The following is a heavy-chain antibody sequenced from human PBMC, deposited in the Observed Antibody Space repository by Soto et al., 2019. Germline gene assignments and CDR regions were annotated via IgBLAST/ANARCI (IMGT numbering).Heavy chain of an antibody. D-gene: IGHD6-13*01. J-gene: IGHJ4*02. Sequence: RASVKVSCKASGYTFTGYYMHWVRQAPGQGLEWMGWINPNSGGTNYAQKFQGWVTMTRDTSISTAYMELSRLRSDDTAVYYCARSGSSWYRIDYWGQGTLVTVSS. CDR1: GYTFTGYY. CDR3: ARSGSSWYRIDY. CDR2: INPNSGGT. V-gene: IGHV1-2*04.